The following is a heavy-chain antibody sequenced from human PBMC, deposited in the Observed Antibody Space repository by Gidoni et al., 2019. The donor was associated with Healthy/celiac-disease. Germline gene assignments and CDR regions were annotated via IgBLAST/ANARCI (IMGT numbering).Heavy chain of an antibody. D-gene: IGHD5-12*01. Sequence: EVQLVQSGAEVKKPGASLKLSCKGSGFSFTSYWIGWVRQMPGKGLEWMGIIYPGDSDTRYSPSFQGQVTISADKSISTAYLQWSSLKASDTAMYYCASTTLREYSGYEHGMDVWGQGTTVTVSS. J-gene: IGHJ6*02. CDR3: ASTTLREYSGYEHGMDV. CDR1: GFSFTSYW. V-gene: IGHV5-51*01. CDR2: IYPGDSDT.